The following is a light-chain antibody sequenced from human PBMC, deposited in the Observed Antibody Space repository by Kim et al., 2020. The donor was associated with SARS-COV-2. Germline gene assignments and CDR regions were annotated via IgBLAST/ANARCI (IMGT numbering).Light chain of an antibody. J-gene: IGLJ3*02. V-gene: IGLV3-19*01. CDR3: NSRDSSGNHWV. CDR2: GKN. CDR1: SLRSYY. Sequence: SSELTQDPAVSVALGQTVRITCQGDSLRSYYASWYQQKQGQAPVLVIYGKNNRPSGIPDRFSGSSSGNTASLTITGAQAEDEADYYCNSRDSSGNHWVFG.